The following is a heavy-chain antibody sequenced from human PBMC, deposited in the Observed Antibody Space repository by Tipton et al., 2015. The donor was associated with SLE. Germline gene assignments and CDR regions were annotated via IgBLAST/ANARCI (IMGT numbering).Heavy chain of an antibody. CDR2: ISGYNGDT. D-gene: IGHD2-21*01. J-gene: IGHJ5*01. CDR1: GYTFINYG. Sequence: QVQLVQSGPEVKKPGASVKVSCKASGYTFINYGISWVRQAPGQGLEWMGWISGYNGDTIFAQKVQGRVTMTTDTSTSTAYMEVRSLRSDDTAVYYCARLGSDTRPHFDSWGQGTLVTVSS. CDR3: ARLGSDTRPHFDS. V-gene: IGHV1-18*01.